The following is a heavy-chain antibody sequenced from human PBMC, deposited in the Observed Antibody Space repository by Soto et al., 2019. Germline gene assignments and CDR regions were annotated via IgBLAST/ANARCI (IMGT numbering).Heavy chain of an antibody. CDR3: ARAPRSSGYYHYAMDV. Sequence: QVQLVQSGAEVRKPGASVKVSCEASGYTFSNYAIHWVRQAPGQRLEWMAWINAGNGDTKYSQNFQGRVTITRDTSASTAYMDLSSLRSEDTAVYYCARAPRSSGYYHYAMDVWGQGTTVTVS. CDR1: GYTFSNYA. V-gene: IGHV1-3*01. CDR2: INAGNGDT. D-gene: IGHD3-9*01. J-gene: IGHJ6*02.